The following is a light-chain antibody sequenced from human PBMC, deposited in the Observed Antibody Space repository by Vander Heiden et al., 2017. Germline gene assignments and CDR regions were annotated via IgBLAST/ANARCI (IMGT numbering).Light chain of an antibody. Sequence: IGSTQSPGTLSLSPGERATLSCRASQSVSSSYLAWYQQKPGQAPRLLIYGASSRATGIPDRFSGSGSGTDFTLTISRLEPEDFAVYYCQQYGSSRTFGQGTKVEIK. V-gene: IGKV3-20*01. CDR2: GAS. CDR1: QSVSSSY. CDR3: QQYGSSRT. J-gene: IGKJ1*01.